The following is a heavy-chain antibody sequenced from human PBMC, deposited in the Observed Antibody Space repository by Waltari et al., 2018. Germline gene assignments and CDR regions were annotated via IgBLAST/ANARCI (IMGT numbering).Heavy chain of an antibody. CDR3: ARGSSSWGYYYYYGMDV. CDR2: IYYSGST. V-gene: IGHV4-59*01. D-gene: IGHD6-13*01. Sequence: QVQLQESGPGLVKPSETLSLTCTVSGGSISSYYWSWLRQPPGKGLEWIGYIYYSGSTNYNPSLKSRVTISVDTSKNQFSLKLSSVTAADTAVYYCARGSSSWGYYYYYGMDVWGQGTTVTVSS. J-gene: IGHJ6*02. CDR1: GGSISSYY.